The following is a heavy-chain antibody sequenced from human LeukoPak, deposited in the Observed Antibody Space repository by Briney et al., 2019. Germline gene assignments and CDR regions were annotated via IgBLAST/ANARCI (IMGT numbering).Heavy chain of an antibody. V-gene: IGHV3-23*01. D-gene: IGHD6-19*01. CDR1: GFTFSSYA. J-gene: IGHJ6*02. CDR3: AKDQEQWLVIHYYYGMDV. Sequence: GGSLRLSCAASGFTFSSYAMTWVRQAPGKGLEWVSAINGGGYNTYYADSVKGRFTISRDNSENTLYLQMNSLRAEDTAVYYCAKDQEQWLVIHYYYGMDVWGQGTTVTVSS. CDR2: INGGGYNT.